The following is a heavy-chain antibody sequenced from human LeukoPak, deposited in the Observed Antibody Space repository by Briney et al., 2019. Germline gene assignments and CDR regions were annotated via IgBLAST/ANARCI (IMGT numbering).Heavy chain of an antibody. CDR1: GYTFSNAW. J-gene: IGHJ4*02. CDR2: IKSKTDGGTT. CDR3: TTDPGTNGVCYLYSSSCQPGGY. D-gene: IGHD2-8*01. V-gene: IGHV3-15*01. Sequence: GGSLRLSCAASGYTFSNAWMSWVRQAPGKGLEWVGRIKSKTDGGTTDYAAPVKGRFTISRDDSKNTLYLQMNSLKTEDTAVYYCTTDPGTNGVCYLYSSSCQPGGYWGQGTLVTVSS.